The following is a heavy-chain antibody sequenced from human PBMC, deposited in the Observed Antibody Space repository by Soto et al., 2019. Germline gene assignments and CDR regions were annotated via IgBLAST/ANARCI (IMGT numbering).Heavy chain of an antibody. CDR3: AKDLEDYNYEYKLDS. CDR2: ISFEGSNK. CDR1: GFTFSTSG. Sequence: PGGSLRLSCAASGFTFSTSGIHWVRQAPGKGLEWVAVISFEGSNKYYADSVKGRFTISRDNSKNTLYLQMTSLRVEDTAVYYCAKDLEDYNYEYKLDSWGQGTLVTVSS. J-gene: IGHJ4*02. V-gene: IGHV3-30*18. D-gene: IGHD5-18*01.